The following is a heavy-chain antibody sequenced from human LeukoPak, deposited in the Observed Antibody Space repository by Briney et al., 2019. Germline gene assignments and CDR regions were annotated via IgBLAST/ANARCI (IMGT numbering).Heavy chain of an antibody. CDR1: GGSFSGYY. CDR3: ARVTWIQLWLRLFDY. J-gene: IGHJ4*02. CDR2: INHSGST. Sequence: PSETLSLTCAVYGGSFSGYYWSWIRQPPGKGLEWIGEINHSGSTNYNPSLKSRVTISVDKSKNQFSLKLSSVTAADTAVYYCARVTWIQLWLRLFDYWGQGTLVTVSS. V-gene: IGHV4-34*01. D-gene: IGHD5-18*01.